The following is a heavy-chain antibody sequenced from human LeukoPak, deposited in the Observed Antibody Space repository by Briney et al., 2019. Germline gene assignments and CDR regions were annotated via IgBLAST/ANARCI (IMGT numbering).Heavy chain of an antibody. V-gene: IGHV3-7*01. CDR2: IKQDGSEK. D-gene: IGHD6-13*01. J-gene: IGHJ6*03. CDR1: GFTFSSYW. Sequence: GGSLRLSCAASGFTFSSYWMSWVRQAPGKGLEWVANIKQDGSEKYYVDSVKGRFTISRDNAKNSLYLQMNSLRAEDTAVYYCARKSSGSSSWEYYYYYYMDVWGKGTTVTVSS. CDR3: ARKSSGSSSWEYYYYYYMDV.